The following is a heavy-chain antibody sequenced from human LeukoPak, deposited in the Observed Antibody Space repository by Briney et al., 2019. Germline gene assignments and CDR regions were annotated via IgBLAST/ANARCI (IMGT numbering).Heavy chain of an antibody. V-gene: IGHV1-18*01. CDR2: ISAYNGNT. J-gene: IGHJ4*02. CDR3: ARDNTYYYDSSGYYYPDY. D-gene: IGHD3-22*01. CDR1: GYTFTSYG. Sequence: ASVKVSCKASGYTFTSYGISWVRQAPGQGLEWMGWISAYNGNTNYAQKLQGRVTMTTDTSTSTAYMELRSLRSDDTAVYYCARDNTYYYDSSGYYYPDYWGQGTLVTVSS.